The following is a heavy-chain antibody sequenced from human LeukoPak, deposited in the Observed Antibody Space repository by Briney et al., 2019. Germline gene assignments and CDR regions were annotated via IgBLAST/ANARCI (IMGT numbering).Heavy chain of an antibody. J-gene: IGHJ3*02. CDR3: ARRIVGAARGAFDI. V-gene: IGHV5-51*01. CDR2: IYPGDSDT. D-gene: IGHD1-26*01. Sequence: GESLKISCKGSGFRFTSFWIGWVRQIPGKGLGWVGMIYPGDSDTRFCTSFQGQVPISADKSISPAYLQCSSPKSSDTALYYCARRIVGAARGAFDIWGQGTMVTVSS. CDR1: GFRFTSFW.